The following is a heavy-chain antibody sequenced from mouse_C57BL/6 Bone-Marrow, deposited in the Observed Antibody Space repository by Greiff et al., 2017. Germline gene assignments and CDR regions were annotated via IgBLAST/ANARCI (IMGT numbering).Heavy chain of an antibody. V-gene: IGHV1-54*01. CDR3: ARGGGNFYFDY. CDR2: INPGRGGT. J-gene: IGHJ2*01. D-gene: IGHD2-1*01. Sequence: QVQLKESGAELVRPGTSVKVSCKASGYAFTNYLIEWVKQRPGQGLEWIGVINPGRGGTNYNEKFKGKATLTADKSSSTAYMQLSSLTSEDSAVYFCARGGGNFYFDYWGQGTTLTVSS. CDR1: GYAFTNYL.